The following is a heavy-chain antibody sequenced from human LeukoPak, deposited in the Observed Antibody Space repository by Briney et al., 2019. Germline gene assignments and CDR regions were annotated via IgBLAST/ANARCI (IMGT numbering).Heavy chain of an antibody. J-gene: IGHJ4*02. CDR3: ARPRAFGTRYSDY. CDR1: GGSFSGYY. V-gene: IGHV4-34*01. Sequence: SETLSLTCAVYGGSFSGYYWSWIRQPPGKGLEWIGEINHSGSTNYNPSLKSRVTISVDTSKNQFSLKLSSVTAADTAVYYCARPRAFGTRYSDYWGQGTLVTVSS. CDR2: INHSGST. D-gene: IGHD2-8*01.